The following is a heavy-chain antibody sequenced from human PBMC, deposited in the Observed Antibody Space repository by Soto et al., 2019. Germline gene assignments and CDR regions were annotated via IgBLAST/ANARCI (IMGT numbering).Heavy chain of an antibody. Sequence: QVQLVESGGGVVQPGRSLRLSCAASGFTFSSYGMHWVRQAPGKGLEWVAVISYDGSNTDYADSVKGRFTISRDNSKNTLYLQMNSLRAEDTAVYFCADAQQLPPTGYWGQGTLVTVSS. J-gene: IGHJ4*02. D-gene: IGHD6-13*01. V-gene: IGHV3-30*03. CDR1: GFTFSSYG. CDR2: ISYDGSNT. CDR3: ADAQQLPPTGY.